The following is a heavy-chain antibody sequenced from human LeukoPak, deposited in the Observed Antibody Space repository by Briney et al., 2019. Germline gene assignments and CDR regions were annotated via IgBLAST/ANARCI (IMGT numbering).Heavy chain of an antibody. V-gene: IGHV4-34*01. CDR3: ARGRVGGIYSSGWYRYWFDP. CDR2: INHSGST. Sequence: SETLSLTCAVYGGSFSGYYWSWIRQPPGKGLEWIGEINHSGSTNYNPSLKSRVTISVDTSKNQFSLKLSSVTVADTAVYYCARGRVGGIYSSGWYRYWFDPWGQGTLVTVSS. CDR1: GGSFSGYY. D-gene: IGHD6-19*01. J-gene: IGHJ5*02.